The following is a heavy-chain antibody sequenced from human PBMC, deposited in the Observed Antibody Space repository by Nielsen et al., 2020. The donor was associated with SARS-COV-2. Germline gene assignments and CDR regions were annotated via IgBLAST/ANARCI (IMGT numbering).Heavy chain of an antibody. D-gene: IGHD4-23*01. V-gene: IGHV3-30-3*01. CDR1: GFTFSSYA. Sequence: GESLKISCAASGFTFSSYAMHWVRQAPGKGLEWVAVISYDGSNKYYADSVKGRFTISRDNSKNTLYLQMNSLRAEDTAVYYCAKEGGYGGVYAAYYYYGMDVWGQGTTVTVSS. CDR2: ISYDGSNK. CDR3: AKEGGYGGVYAAYYYYGMDV. J-gene: IGHJ6*02.